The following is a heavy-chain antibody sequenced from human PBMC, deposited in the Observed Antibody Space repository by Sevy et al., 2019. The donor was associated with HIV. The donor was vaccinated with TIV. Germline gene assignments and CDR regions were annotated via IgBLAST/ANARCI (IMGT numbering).Heavy chain of an antibody. V-gene: IGHV3-23*01. CDR2: VSGGGDTT. Sequence: QAGGSLRLSCAASGFTFNNYAMTWVRQAPGKGLEWVSAVSGGGDTTYYADSVKGRFTISRDNSKNTLYLQMNSLRAEDAAVYYCAKGSSTSGYNLNYFAYRGQGTLVTVSS. D-gene: IGHD5-12*01. CDR3: AKGSSTSGYNLNYFAY. J-gene: IGHJ4*02. CDR1: GFTFNNYA.